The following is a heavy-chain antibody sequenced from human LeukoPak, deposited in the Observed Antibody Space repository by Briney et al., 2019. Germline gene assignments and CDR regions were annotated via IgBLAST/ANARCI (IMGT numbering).Heavy chain of an antibody. CDR3: AIRLAVGYYYDCSGYYHDVFDI. V-gene: IGHV5-51*01. J-gene: IGHJ3*02. Sequence: GESLKISCKGSGYSFTSYWIGWVRQMPGKGLEWMGIIYPGDSDTRYSLSFQGQVTISADKSISTAYLQWSSLKASDTGMYYRAIRLAVGYYYDCSGYYHDVFDIWGQKTRVTVSS. CDR1: GYSFTSYW. CDR2: IYPGDSDT. D-gene: IGHD3-22*01.